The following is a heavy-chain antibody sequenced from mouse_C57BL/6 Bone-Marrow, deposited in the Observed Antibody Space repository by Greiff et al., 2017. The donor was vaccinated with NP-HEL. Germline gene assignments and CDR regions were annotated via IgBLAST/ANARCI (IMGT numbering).Heavy chain of an antibody. CDR1: GFNIKDDY. V-gene: IGHV14-4*01. D-gene: IGHD2-3*01. CDR2: IDPENGDT. CDR3: TTDGYLNY. J-gene: IGHJ2*01. Sequence: VHVKQSGAELVRPGASVKLSCTASGFNIKDDYMHWVKQRPEQGLEWIGWIDPENGDTAYASQFQGKATITADTSSITAYLQLSSLTSEDTAVYYCTTDGYLNYWGQGTTLTVSA.